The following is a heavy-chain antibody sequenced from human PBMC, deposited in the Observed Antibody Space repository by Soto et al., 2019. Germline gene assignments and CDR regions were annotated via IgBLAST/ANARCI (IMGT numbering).Heavy chain of an antibody. V-gene: IGHV2-70*04. D-gene: IGHD3-10*01. CDR1: GFSLSTNGVR. CDR2: IDWDDDK. Sequence: SGPALVNATQTLTLTCTFSGFSLSTNGVRVSWIRQPPGKALEWLARIDWDDDKFYSTSLKTRLTISKDTSKNQVVLTMTNMDPVDTATYHCSREGDHGFSFGSWGPGSMMTV. CDR3: SREGDHGFSFGS. J-gene: IGHJ4*02.